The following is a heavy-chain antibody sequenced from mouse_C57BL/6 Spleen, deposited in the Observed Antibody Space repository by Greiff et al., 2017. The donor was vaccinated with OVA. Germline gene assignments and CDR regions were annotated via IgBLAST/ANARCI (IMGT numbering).Heavy chain of an antibody. Sequence: QVQLQQPGAELVKPGASVKLSCKASGYTFTSYWMHWVKQWPGQGLEWIGLIHPNSGRPTYNEKFKSKATLTVDKSSSTAYMQLSSLTSEDSAVDYGARDTTVVGAMDYWGQGTSVTVSS. D-gene: IGHD1-1*01. J-gene: IGHJ4*01. CDR2: IHPNSGRP. CDR3: ARDTTVVGAMDY. CDR1: GYTFTSYW. V-gene: IGHV1-64*01.